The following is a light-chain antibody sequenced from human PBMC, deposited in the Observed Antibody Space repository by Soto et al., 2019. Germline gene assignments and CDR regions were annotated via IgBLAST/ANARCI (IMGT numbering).Light chain of an antibody. J-gene: IGKJ5*01. Sequence: VLTQSPGTLSLSPVESATLSCMASQTVSITYLTWYRQKPGQAPRLLIFGASKRATGIPDRFSGSGSGRDFTLTISGLEPEDFAVYYCQQYGSSPLISFGQGTRLEIK. CDR1: QTVSITY. CDR2: GAS. V-gene: IGKV3-20*01. CDR3: QQYGSSPLIS.